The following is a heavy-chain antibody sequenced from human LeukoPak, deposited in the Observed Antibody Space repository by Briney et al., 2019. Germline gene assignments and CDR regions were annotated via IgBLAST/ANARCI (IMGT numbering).Heavy chain of an antibody. CDR2: ISRTGNSI. D-gene: IGHD2-21*02. CDR3: ARGYCGGDCYSDY. J-gene: IGHJ4*02. Sequence: GGSLRLSCAASGFTLSSYEMNWVRLAPGKGLEWISYISRTGNSIYYADSVKGRFTISRDNAKNSLYLQMNSLRDEDTAVYYCARGYCGGDCYSDYWGQGTLVTVSS. V-gene: IGHV3-48*03. CDR1: GFTLSSYE.